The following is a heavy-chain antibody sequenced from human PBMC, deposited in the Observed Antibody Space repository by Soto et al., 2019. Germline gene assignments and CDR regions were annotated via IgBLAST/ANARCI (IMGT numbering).Heavy chain of an antibody. D-gene: IGHD6-19*01. Sequence: PSETLSLTCTVSGGCISSSSYYWGWIRQPPGKGLEWIGSIYYSGSTYYNPSLKSRVTISVDTSKNQFSLKLSSVTAADTAVYYCARLGIAVAGRRYYYYYGMDVWGQGTTVTVSS. J-gene: IGHJ6*02. CDR1: GGCISSSSYY. V-gene: IGHV4-39*01. CDR3: ARLGIAVAGRRYYYYYGMDV. CDR2: IYYSGST.